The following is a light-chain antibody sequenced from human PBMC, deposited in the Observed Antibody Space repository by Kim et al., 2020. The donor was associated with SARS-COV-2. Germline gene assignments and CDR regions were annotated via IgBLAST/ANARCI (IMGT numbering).Light chain of an antibody. Sequence: SLSPGERATLSCRATQSVNNFLAWYQQKRGQAPRLLIYGASRRATGIQDRFSGSGSGTDFTLTISRLEPEDFAVYYCQQYGSSLQTFGQGTKLEI. CDR3: QQYGSSLQT. V-gene: IGKV3-20*01. CDR2: GAS. CDR1: QSVNNF. J-gene: IGKJ1*01.